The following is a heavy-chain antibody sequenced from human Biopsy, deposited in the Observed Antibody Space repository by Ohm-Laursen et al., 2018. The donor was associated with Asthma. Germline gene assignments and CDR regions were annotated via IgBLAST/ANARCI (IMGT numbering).Heavy chain of an antibody. Sequence: ASVKVSCKISGYSLTDLSMHWVRQAPGQGLEWMGGHDHEEGGTVNARGFQGRVTMTGDTSTDTAHMELSSLSSDDTAVYYCASDFPKDYVRYNFQFWGQGTLVTVSS. J-gene: IGHJ4*02. CDR1: GYSLTDLS. CDR3: ASDFPKDYVRYNFQF. CDR2: HDHEEGGT. D-gene: IGHD4-17*01. V-gene: IGHV1-24*01.